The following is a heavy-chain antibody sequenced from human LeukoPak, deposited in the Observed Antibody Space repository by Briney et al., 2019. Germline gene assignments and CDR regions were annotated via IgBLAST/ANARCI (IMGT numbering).Heavy chain of an antibody. CDR3: AREVAPAAIDV. CDR1: GYTFTSYY. V-gene: IGHV1-46*01. D-gene: IGHD2-2*01. Sequence: ASVKVSCKASGYTFTSYYMHWVRQAPGQGLEWMGIINPSGGSTSYAQKFQGRVTMTRDMSTNTVYMELSSLRSEDTAVYYCAREVAPAAIDVWGKGTTVTVSS. J-gene: IGHJ6*04. CDR2: INPSGGST.